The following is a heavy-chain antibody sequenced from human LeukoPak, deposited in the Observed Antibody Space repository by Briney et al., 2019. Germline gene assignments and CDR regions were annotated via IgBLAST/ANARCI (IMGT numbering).Heavy chain of an antibody. CDR3: AKVSVQPGYSSGWSINWFDP. J-gene: IGHJ5*02. V-gene: IGHV3-30*02. D-gene: IGHD6-19*01. CDR1: GFTFSRYG. Sequence: GGSLRLSCAASGFTFSRYGMHWVRQAPGKGLEWVAFIRYDGSNKYYADSVKGRFTISRDNSKNTLYLQMNSLRAEDTAVYYCAKVSVQPGYSSGWSINWFDPWGQGTLVTVSS. CDR2: IRYDGSNK.